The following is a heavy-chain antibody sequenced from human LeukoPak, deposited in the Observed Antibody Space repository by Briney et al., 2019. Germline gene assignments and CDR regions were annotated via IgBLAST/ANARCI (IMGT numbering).Heavy chain of an antibody. CDR3: ARGLERATTPGDSFHP. V-gene: IGHV4-34*01. J-gene: IGHJ5*02. CDR1: GGSFSSYY. Sequence: SETLSLTCAVYGGSFSSYYWSWIRQPPGKGLEWIGEIYNSGSTNYNPSLKSRVTISVDTSKNQFSLKLSSVTAADTAVYYCARGLERATTPGDSFHPGGQGTLVTVP. CDR2: IYNSGST. D-gene: IGHD5-24*01.